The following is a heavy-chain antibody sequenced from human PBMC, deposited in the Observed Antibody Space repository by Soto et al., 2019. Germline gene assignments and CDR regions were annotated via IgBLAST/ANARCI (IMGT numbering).Heavy chain of an antibody. J-gene: IGHJ5*02. CDR1: GFTVSSNY. CDR3: ARAGVAAAWLNWFDP. D-gene: IGHD6-13*01. V-gene: IGHV3-53*01. Sequence: GGSLRLSCAASGFTVSSNYMSWVRQAPGKGLEWVSVIYSGGSTYYADSVKGRFTISRDNSKNTLYLQMNSLRSEDTAVYYCARAGVAAAWLNWFDPWGQGTLVTVSS. CDR2: IYSGGST.